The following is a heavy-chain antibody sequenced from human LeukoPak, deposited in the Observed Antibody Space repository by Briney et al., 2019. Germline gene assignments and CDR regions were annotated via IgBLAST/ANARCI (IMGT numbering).Heavy chain of an antibody. D-gene: IGHD3-3*01. CDR2: IKQDGSEK. Sequence: PGGSLRLSCAASGFTFSSYWMSWVRQAPGKGLEWVANIKQDGSEKYYVDSVKGRFTISRDNAKNSLYLQMNSLRAEDTAVYYCASSITIFGVVEGCFDYWGQGTLVTVSS. CDR3: ASSITIFGVVEGCFDY. CDR1: GFTFSSYW. V-gene: IGHV3-7*01. J-gene: IGHJ4*02.